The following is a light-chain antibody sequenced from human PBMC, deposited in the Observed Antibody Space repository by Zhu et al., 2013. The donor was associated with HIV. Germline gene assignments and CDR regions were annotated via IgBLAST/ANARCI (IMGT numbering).Light chain of an antibody. CDR2: DAS. CDR3: QQRSAWPPIT. J-gene: IGKJ5*01. CDR1: QSLSSN. V-gene: IGKV3-11*01. Sequence: VLTQSPGTLSLSPGERATLSCRASQSLSSNFIAWYQQRPGQAPRLLIYDASNRATGIPARFSGSGSGTDFTLTISSLEPEDFAIYYCQQRSAWPPITFGQGTRLEIK.